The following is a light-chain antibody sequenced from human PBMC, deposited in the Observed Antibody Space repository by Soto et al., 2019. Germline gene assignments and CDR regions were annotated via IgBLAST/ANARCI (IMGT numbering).Light chain of an antibody. CDR2: SAS. V-gene: IGKV1-39*01. CDR1: QTINKN. Sequence: DIQMTQSPSSLSASVGDRVTITCRASQTINKNLNWYQQKPGQAPNLLIYSASDFQSGVPSMFSGSGSVTEFTLTINGLQPEDFATYYCQQSFRTPYTFGQGTDLAI. CDR3: QQSFRTPYT. J-gene: IGKJ2*01.